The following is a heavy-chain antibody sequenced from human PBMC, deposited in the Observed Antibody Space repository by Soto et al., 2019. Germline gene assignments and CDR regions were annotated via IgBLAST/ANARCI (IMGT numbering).Heavy chain of an antibody. J-gene: IGHJ4*02. V-gene: IGHV3-23*01. CDR2: ITGLGGGT. CDR1: GFTFSNYA. Sequence: GGSLRLSCAASGFTFSNYAVSWVRQAPGKGLEWVSSITGLGGGTYYADSVQGRFIISRDNSKNTLSLQMNSLRAEDTAIYYCAKGRNYDILTAYHAVDYWGQGTLVTVSS. CDR3: AKGRNYDILTAYHAVDY. D-gene: IGHD3-9*01.